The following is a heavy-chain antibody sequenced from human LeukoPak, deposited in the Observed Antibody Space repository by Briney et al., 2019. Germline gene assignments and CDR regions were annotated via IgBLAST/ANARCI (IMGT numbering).Heavy chain of an antibody. CDR1: GDTVTGFS. V-gene: IGHV1-24*01. Sequence: ASVKVSCKVSGDTVTGFSIHWVRQAPGHGLEWMGGFDPEDGARIFAQKFQGRVTMTEDTSTDTAYMDLSSLRSEDTAVYYCATGYTYDYSLYWGQGTLVAVSS. D-gene: IGHD5-18*01. CDR3: ATGYTYDYSLY. CDR2: FDPEDGAR. J-gene: IGHJ4*02.